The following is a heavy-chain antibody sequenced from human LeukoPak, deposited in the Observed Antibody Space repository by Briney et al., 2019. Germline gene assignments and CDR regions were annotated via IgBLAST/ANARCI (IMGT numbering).Heavy chain of an antibody. V-gene: IGHV3-23*01. Sequence: GGSLRLSCAASGFTFSRNGMTWVRQAPGKGLEWVSAISGSGGSTYYADSVKGRFTISRDNSKNTLYLQMNSLRAEDTAVYYCAKIGAFDIWGQGTMVTVSS. CDR3: AKIGAFDI. CDR2: ISGSGGST. D-gene: IGHD3-10*01. J-gene: IGHJ3*02. CDR1: GFTFSRNG.